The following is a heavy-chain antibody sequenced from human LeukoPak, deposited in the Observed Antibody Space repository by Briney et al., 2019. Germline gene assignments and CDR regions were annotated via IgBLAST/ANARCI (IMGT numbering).Heavy chain of an antibody. D-gene: IGHD3-22*01. V-gene: IGHV4-39*01. J-gene: IGHJ4*02. CDR2: IYYSGST. Sequence: SETLSLTCTVSGVSINSNSYYWGWIRQPPGKGLEWIGSIYYSGSTYYNPSLKSRVTISVDTSKNQFSLKLTSVTAADTAVYYCAITYYDTRKPWDWGQGTLVTVSS. CDR3: AITYYDTRKPWD. CDR1: GVSINSNSYY.